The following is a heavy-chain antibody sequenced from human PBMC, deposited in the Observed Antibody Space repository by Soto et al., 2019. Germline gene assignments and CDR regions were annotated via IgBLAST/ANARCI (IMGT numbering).Heavy chain of an antibody. D-gene: IGHD3-16*02. CDR2: INHSGST. CDR3: ARGPLYDYIWGSYRKAWFDP. CDR1: GGSFSGYY. Sequence: QVQLQQWGAGLLKPSETLSLTCAVYGGSFSGYYWSWIRQPPGKGLGWIGEINHSGSTNYNPSLKSRVTISVDTSKNQFSLKLSSVTAADTAVYYCARGPLYDYIWGSYRKAWFDPWGQGTLVTVSS. J-gene: IGHJ5*02. V-gene: IGHV4-34*01.